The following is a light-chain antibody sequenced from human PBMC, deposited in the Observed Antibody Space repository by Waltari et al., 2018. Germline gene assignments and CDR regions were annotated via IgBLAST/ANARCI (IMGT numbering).Light chain of an antibody. CDR1: QSVRNK. Sequence: IVLTQSPATLSVSPGDRPTLPFRASQSVRNKLVWYQQKPGPAPRPLSYGASTTVTGISVRFSGSGSGTEFTLSISSLQSEDFAVYYCQQYNNWLPWTFGQGTKVEIK. CDR2: GAS. J-gene: IGKJ1*01. CDR3: QQYNNWLPWT. V-gene: IGKV3-15*01.